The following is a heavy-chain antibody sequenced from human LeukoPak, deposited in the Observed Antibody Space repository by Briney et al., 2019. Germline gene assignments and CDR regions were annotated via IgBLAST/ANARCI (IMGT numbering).Heavy chain of an antibody. V-gene: IGHV4-39*07. CDR2: INHSGST. CDR1: GASISTTTNY. J-gene: IGHJ5*02. CDR3: ARGVPRWFGESNWFDP. D-gene: IGHD3-10*01. Sequence: SETLSLTCSVSGASISTTTNYWDWIRQPPGKGLEWIGEINHSGSTNYNPSLKSRVTISVDTSKNQFSLKLSSVTAADTAVYYCARGVPRWFGESNWFDPWGQGTLVTVSS.